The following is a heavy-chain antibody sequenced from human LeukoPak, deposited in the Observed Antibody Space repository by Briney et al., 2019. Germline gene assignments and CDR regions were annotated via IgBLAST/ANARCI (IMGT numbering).Heavy chain of an antibody. J-gene: IGHJ4*02. Sequence: ASVKVSCKASGYTFTSYGISWVRQAPGQGLEWMGWISAYNGNTNYAQKFQDRVTITRDTSANTAYMELSSLRSEDTAVYFCARVGGSWPFDYWGQGSLVTVSS. V-gene: IGHV1-18*01. CDR3: ARVGGSWPFDY. D-gene: IGHD6-13*01. CDR1: GYTFTSYG. CDR2: ISAYNGNT.